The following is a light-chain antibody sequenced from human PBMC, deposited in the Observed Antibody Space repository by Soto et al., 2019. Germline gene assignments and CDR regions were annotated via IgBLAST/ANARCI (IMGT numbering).Light chain of an antibody. CDR1: QTISTW. V-gene: IGKV1-5*03. Sequence: DIQMTQSPSTLSASLGDRVTITCRASQTISTWLAWYQQKPGKAPKLLIYKASSLESGVQPRFSGSGSGTEFTLTISSLQPDDFATYYCQQYHSYSWTFGQGIKVDI. CDR3: QQYHSYSWT. J-gene: IGKJ1*01. CDR2: KAS.